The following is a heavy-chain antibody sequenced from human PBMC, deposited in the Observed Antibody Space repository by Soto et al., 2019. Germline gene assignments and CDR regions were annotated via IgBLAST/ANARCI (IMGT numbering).Heavy chain of an antibody. CDR1: GGSISSGYYY. CDR2: IYTSGTT. V-gene: IGHV4-31*03. D-gene: IGHD1-1*01. Sequence: QVQLQESGPGLLKPSQTLSLTCTVSGGSISSGYYYWSWIRQHPGKGLEYLGYIYTSGTTYYNPSLRSRVTISVDTSKSQFSLKSSSVTAADAAVYDCARYKRYYGMDVWGQGTTVTVSS. CDR3: ARYKRYYGMDV. J-gene: IGHJ6*02.